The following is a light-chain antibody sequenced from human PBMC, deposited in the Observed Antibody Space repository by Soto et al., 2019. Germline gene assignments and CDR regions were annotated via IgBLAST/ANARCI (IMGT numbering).Light chain of an antibody. CDR1: SSDVGGYNY. V-gene: IGLV2-14*01. Sequence: QSVLTQPASVSGSPGQSIIISCTGTSSDVGGYNYVSWYQQHPGKAPKLMIYEVSNRPSGVSNRFSGSKSGNAASLTISVLQAEDEADYYCSSYTSSSIDDVFGTGTKVTVL. CDR2: EVS. J-gene: IGLJ1*01. CDR3: SSYTSSSIDDV.